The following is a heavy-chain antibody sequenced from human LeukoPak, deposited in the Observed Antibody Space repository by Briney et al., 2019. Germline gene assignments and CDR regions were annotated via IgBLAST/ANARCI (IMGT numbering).Heavy chain of an antibody. Sequence: GGSLRLSCAGSGFTFRTYAMDWVRQVPGKGLEWVAGITGNGGMIRYADSVKGRFTISRDNSKNTLYLQMNSLRVEDTAVYYCAKDRVPDGKWEIDSWGQGAPVTVSS. V-gene: IGHV3-23*01. CDR2: ITGNGGMI. J-gene: IGHJ4*02. D-gene: IGHD1-26*01. CDR3: AKDRVPDGKWEIDS. CDR1: GFTFRTYA.